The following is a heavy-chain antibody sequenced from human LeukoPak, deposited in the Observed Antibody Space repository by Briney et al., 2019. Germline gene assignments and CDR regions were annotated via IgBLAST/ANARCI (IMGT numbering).Heavy chain of an antibody. Sequence: PGGSLRLSCAASGFTFSGYWMSWLRQAPGKGLEWVAIIKQDGGEKNYVDSVKGRFTISRDNAKNSLYLQMNSLRAEDTAVYYCARDRGFGQADVWGKGTTVTVSS. V-gene: IGHV3-7*01. D-gene: IGHD3-10*01. J-gene: IGHJ6*04. CDR3: ARDRGFGQADV. CDR2: IKQDGGEK. CDR1: GFTFSGYW.